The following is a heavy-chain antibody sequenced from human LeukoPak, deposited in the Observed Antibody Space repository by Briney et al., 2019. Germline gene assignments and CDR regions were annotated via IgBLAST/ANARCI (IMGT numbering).Heavy chain of an antibody. CDR3: ARDRGAYCSGGSCYSRNWFDP. J-gene: IGHJ5*02. D-gene: IGHD2-15*01. V-gene: IGHV3-74*01. Sequence: PGGSLRLSCAASGFTFSSYWMHWVRQAPGKGLVWVSRINSHGSSTSYADSVKGRFTISRDNAKNTLYLQMNSLRAEDTAVYYCARDRGAYCSGGSCYSRNWFDPWGQGTLVTVSS. CDR1: GFTFSSYW. CDR2: INSHGSST.